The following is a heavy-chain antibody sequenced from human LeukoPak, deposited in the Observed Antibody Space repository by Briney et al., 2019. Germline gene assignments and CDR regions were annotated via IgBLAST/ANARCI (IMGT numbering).Heavy chain of an antibody. D-gene: IGHD5-24*01. CDR3: ARLGARWRASLRPGDY. CDR1: GFTFSSYS. CDR2: ITSSSGSTI. J-gene: IGHJ4*02. Sequence: PGGSLRLSCAASGFTFSSYSMNWVRQAPGKGLEWVSYITSSSGSTIYYADSVKGRFTISRDNAKNSLYLQMNSLRAEDTAVYYCARLGARWRASLRPGDYWGQGTLVTVSS. V-gene: IGHV3-48*04.